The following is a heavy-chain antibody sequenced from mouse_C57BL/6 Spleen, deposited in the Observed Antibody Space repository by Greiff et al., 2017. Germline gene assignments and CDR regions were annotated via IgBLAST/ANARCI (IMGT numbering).Heavy chain of an antibody. J-gene: IGHJ3*01. D-gene: IGHD3-3*01. CDR2: IHPSDSDT. CDR1: GYTFTSYW. CDR3: ALGRDGFAY. Sequence: QVQLQQPGAELVKPGASVTVSCKASGYTFTSYWMHWVKQRPGQGLEWIGRIHPSDSDTNSNQKFKGKATLTVAKSSSTAYMQLSSLTSADSAVYYCALGRDGFAYWGQGTLVTVSA. V-gene: IGHV1-74*01.